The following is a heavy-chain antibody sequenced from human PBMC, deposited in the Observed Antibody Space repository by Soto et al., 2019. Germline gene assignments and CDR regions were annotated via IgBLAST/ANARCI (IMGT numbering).Heavy chain of an antibody. CDR1: GGSFSSQY. CDR3: ARQDGYYYYMDV. J-gene: IGHJ6*03. Sequence: QVELQESGPGLVKPSETLSLTCKGSGGSFSSQYWSWIRQPPGEGMEWIGYVFYTGSTNYNPSLRSRVLISVDTSKNQFSLKLRSVTAADTAVYYCARQDGYYYYMDVWGKGTTVTVSS. V-gene: IGHV4-59*08. CDR2: VFYTGST.